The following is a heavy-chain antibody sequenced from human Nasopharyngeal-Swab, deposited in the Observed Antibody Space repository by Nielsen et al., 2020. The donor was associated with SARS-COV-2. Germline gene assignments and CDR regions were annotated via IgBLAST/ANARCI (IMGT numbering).Heavy chain of an antibody. CDR1: GFTFSSYA. Sequence: GESLKISCAASGFTFSSYAMHWVRQAPVKGLEWVAFISNDGSRKYYVDSVKGRFTVSRDNFQNTLYLHMNSLRADDMAIYYCARDRGSGSRTDDAFDIWGQGTMVTVSS. CDR3: ARDRGSGSRTDDAFDI. V-gene: IGHV3-30-3*01. CDR2: ISNDGSRK. J-gene: IGHJ3*02. D-gene: IGHD1-26*01.